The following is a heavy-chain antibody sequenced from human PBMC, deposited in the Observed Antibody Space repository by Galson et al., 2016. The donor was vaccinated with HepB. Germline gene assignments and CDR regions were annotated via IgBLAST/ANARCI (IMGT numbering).Heavy chain of an antibody. CDR2: IIPILGIA. D-gene: IGHD3-22*01. CDR1: GGTFSSYA. J-gene: IGHJ4*02. Sequence: SVKVSCKASGGTFSSYAISWVRQAPGQGLEWMGGIIPILGIANYAQKFQGRVTITADKSTSTAYMELSSLRSEDTAVYYCARGSTDYYDSSGYPRDWGQGTLVTVSS. CDR3: ARGSTDYYDSSGYPRD. V-gene: IGHV1-69*10.